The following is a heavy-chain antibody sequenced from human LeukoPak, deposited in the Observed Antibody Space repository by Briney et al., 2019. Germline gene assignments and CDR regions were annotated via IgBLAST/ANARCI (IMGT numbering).Heavy chain of an antibody. Sequence: PSETLSLTCAVSGHSISSCYYWAWIRQPPGKGLEWIGSIYQSGTTYYNSSLKSRVTISVDTSKNQFSLKLSSVTAADTAVYYCARVNKGGYKYFGHFDYWGQGTLVTVSS. CDR2: IYQSGTT. V-gene: IGHV4-38-2*01. CDR1: GHSISSCYY. CDR3: ARVNKGGYKYFGHFDY. D-gene: IGHD5-24*01. J-gene: IGHJ4*02.